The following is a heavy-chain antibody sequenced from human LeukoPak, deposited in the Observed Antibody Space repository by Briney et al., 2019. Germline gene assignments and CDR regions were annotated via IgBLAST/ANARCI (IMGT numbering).Heavy chain of an antibody. D-gene: IGHD3-3*01. Sequence: PSETLSLTCTVSGVSISSYYWSWIRQPPGKGLEWIGYIYHSGSTYYNPSLKSRVTISVDRSKNQFSLKLSSVTAADTAVYYCARAFWSGYYDYWGQGTLVTVSS. CDR2: IYHSGST. V-gene: IGHV4-59*12. J-gene: IGHJ4*02. CDR1: GVSISSYY. CDR3: ARAFWSGYYDY.